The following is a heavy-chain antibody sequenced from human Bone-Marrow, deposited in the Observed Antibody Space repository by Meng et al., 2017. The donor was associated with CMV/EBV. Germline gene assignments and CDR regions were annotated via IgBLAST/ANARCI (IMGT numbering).Heavy chain of an antibody. CDR3: AADPYYDFWSGSGPPLH. D-gene: IGHD3-3*01. CDR1: GFTFSSYS. J-gene: IGHJ4*02. CDR2: ISSSSYI. Sequence: GESLKISCAASGFTFSSYSMNWVRQAPGKGLEWVSSISSSSYIYYADSVKGRFTISRDNAKNSLYLQMNSLRAEDTAVYYCAADPYYDFWSGSGPPLHWGQGTLVIVSS. V-gene: IGHV3-21*01.